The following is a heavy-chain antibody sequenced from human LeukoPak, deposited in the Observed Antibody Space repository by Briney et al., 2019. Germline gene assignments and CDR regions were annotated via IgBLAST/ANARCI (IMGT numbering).Heavy chain of an antibody. CDR1: GFTFSSYA. J-gene: IGHJ4*02. CDR3: AKDRIAAAGPTPDY. V-gene: IGHV3-23*01. Sequence: GGSLRLSCAASGFTFSSYAMSWVRQAPGKGLEWVSAISGSGGSTYYADSAKGRFTISRDNSKNTLYLQMNSLRAEDTAVYYCAKDRIAAAGPTPDYWGQGTLVTVSS. CDR2: ISGSGGST. D-gene: IGHD6-13*01.